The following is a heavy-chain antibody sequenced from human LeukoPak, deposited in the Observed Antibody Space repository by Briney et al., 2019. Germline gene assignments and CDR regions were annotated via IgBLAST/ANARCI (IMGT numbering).Heavy chain of an antibody. CDR1: GGSISSGSYY. D-gene: IGHD2-2*01. V-gene: IGHV4-61*02. CDR3: ARMGYSCSSTSCYLWSPYYYYYYMDV. Sequence: PSETLSLTCTVSGGSISSGSYYWSWIRQPAGKGLEWIGRIYTSGSTNYNPSLKSRVTISVDTSKNQFSLKLSSVTAADTAVYYCARMGYSCSSTSCYLWSPYYYYYYMDVWGKGTTVTISS. J-gene: IGHJ6*03. CDR2: IYTSGST.